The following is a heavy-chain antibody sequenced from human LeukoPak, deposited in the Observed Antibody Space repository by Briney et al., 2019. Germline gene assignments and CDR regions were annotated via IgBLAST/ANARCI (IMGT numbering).Heavy chain of an antibody. CDR2: ISWDGGSA. D-gene: IGHD3-16*01. Sequence: HPGGSLRLSCAASAFSFCDYTMHWVRQPPGKGLEWVSLISWDGGSAYYADSVKGRFTISRDNSKNSLFLQMNSLRTDDTALYYCAKLDDYPNFDFWGQGTLVTVSS. J-gene: IGHJ4*02. CDR1: AFSFCDYT. CDR3: AKLDDYPNFDF. V-gene: IGHV3-43*01.